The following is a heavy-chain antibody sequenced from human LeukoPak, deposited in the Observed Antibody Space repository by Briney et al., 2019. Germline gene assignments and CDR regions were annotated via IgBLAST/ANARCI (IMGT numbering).Heavy chain of an antibody. CDR3: ARDRGSGWLYGMDV. Sequence: PGGSLRLTCAASGFTFSSYGMHWVRQAPGKGLEWVAVIWYDGSNKYYADSVKGRFTISRDNSKNTLYLQMNSLRAEDTAVYYCARDRGSGWLYGMDVWGQGTTVTVSS. V-gene: IGHV3-33*01. CDR2: IWYDGSNK. J-gene: IGHJ6*02. D-gene: IGHD6-19*01. CDR1: GFTFSSYG.